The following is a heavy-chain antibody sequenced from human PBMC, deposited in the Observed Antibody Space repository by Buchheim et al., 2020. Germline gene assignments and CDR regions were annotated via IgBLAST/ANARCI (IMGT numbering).Heavy chain of an antibody. V-gene: IGHV3-7*01. Sequence: EVQLVDSGGGLVQPGGSLRLSCTASELTFSNYWMGWVRQAPGKGLELVASINQDASEKNYVDFVRGRFTISSDYAKHSLYFQMSSLRAEDTAVYYCANWIPGDGGYFDYWGQGTL. CDR3: ANWIPGDGGYFDY. CDR1: ELTFSNYW. J-gene: IGHJ4*02. D-gene: IGHD3-16*01. CDR2: INQDASEK.